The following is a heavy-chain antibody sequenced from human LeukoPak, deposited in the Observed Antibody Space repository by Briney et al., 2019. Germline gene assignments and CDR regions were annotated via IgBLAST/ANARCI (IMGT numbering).Heavy chain of an antibody. CDR2: ISAYNGNT. V-gene: IGHV1-18*01. D-gene: IGHD6-19*01. Sequence: ASVKVSCKASGYTFTSYGISWVRQAPGQGLEWMGWISAYNGNTNYAQKLQGRVTMTTDTSTSTAYMELRSLRSDDTAVYYCARDRRSGWYLGAAFDIWGQGTMVTVPS. CDR1: GYTFTSYG. CDR3: ARDRRSGWYLGAAFDI. J-gene: IGHJ3*02.